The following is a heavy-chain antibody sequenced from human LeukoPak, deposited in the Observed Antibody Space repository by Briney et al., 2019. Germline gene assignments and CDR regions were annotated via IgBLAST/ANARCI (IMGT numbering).Heavy chain of an antibody. V-gene: IGHV3-23*01. CDR3: AKGGGWSALYYFDY. J-gene: IGHJ4*02. D-gene: IGHD3-16*01. CDR2: ISGSGGST. CDR1: GFTFSRYA. Sequence: GASLRLSCAGSGFTFSRYAMSGVRQAPGKGLEGVGAISGSGGSTYYADSVKGRFTISRDNSKNTLYLQMNSLRAEDTAVYYCAKGGGWSALYYFDYWGQGTLVTVSS.